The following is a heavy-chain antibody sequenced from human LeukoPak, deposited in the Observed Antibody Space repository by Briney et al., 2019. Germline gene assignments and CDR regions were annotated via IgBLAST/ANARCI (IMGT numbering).Heavy chain of an antibody. CDR2: INHSGST. J-gene: IGHJ5*02. D-gene: IGHD2-2*03. Sequence: SETLSLTCAVYGGSFSGYYWSWIRQPPGKGLEWIGEINHSGSTNYNPSLKSRVTISVDTSKNQFSLKLSSVTAADTAVYYCARVGYCSSTSCYERIGRNWFDPWGQGTLVTVSS. CDR3: ARVGYCSSTSCYERIGRNWFDP. CDR1: GGSFSGYY. V-gene: IGHV4-34*01.